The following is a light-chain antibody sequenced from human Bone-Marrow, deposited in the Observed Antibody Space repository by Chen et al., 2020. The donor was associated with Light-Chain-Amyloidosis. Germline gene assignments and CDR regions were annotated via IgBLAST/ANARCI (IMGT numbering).Light chain of an antibody. CDR3: QSYDSSLSGVV. CDR2: GNS. J-gene: IGLJ2*01. CDR1: SSNTGAGYD. Sequence: QSVLTQPPSVSVAPGKRVTTSRTGSSSNTGAGYDVHWYQQLPGPAPKLLIYGNSNRPSGVPDRFSGSKSGTSASLAITGLQAEDEADYYCQSYDSSLSGVVFGGGTKLTVL. V-gene: IGLV1-40*01.